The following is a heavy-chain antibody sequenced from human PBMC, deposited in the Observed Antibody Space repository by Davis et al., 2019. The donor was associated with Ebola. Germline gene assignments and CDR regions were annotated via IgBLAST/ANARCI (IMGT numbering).Heavy chain of an antibody. CDR3: ARLRWFRELPIDY. Sequence: KVSCKGSGYSFTSYWIGWVRQLPGKGLEWMGIIYPGDSDTRYSPSFQGQVTISADKSISTAYLQWSSLKASDTAMYYCARLRWFRELPIDYWGQGTLVTVSS. J-gene: IGHJ4*02. CDR2: IYPGDSDT. V-gene: IGHV5-51*01. CDR1: GYSFTSYW. D-gene: IGHD3-10*01.